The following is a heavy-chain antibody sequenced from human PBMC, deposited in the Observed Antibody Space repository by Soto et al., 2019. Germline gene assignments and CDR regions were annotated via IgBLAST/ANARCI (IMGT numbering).Heavy chain of an antibody. CDR1: GFTFSSYA. J-gene: IGHJ4*02. CDR3: ARENSYYDFWSGYSSHYFDN. CDR2: ISYDGSNK. D-gene: IGHD3-3*01. Sequence: PGGSLRLSCAASGFTFSSYAMHWVRQAPGKGLEWVAVISYDGSNKYYADSVKGRFTISRDNSKNTLYLQVNRLRAEDTAVYYCARENSYYDFWSGYSSHYFDNWGQGTLVTVSS. V-gene: IGHV3-30-3*01.